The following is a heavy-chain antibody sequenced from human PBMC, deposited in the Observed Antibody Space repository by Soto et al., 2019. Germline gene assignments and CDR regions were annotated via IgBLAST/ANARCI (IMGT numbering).Heavy chain of an antibody. D-gene: IGHD2-2*01. V-gene: IGHV1-18*01. Sequence: ASVKVSCKASGYTFTRSGISWVRQAPGQGLEWMGWISTYNGDTNYAQTFQGRVTMTTDTSTSTVHMEVRSLRSDDTAVYYCARVGSGVEMVHDYWGQGTLVNVSS. CDR2: ISTYNGDT. CDR1: GYTFTRSG. J-gene: IGHJ4*02. CDR3: ARVGSGVEMVHDY.